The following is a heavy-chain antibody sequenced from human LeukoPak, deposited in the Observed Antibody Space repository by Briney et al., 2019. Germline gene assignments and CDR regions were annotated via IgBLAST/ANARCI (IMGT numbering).Heavy chain of an antibody. CDR3: ATRSPMVLWFGESPNAFDI. D-gene: IGHD3-10*01. CDR2: IYYSGSI. V-gene: IGHV4-59*01. J-gene: IGHJ3*02. CDR1: GGSISSYY. Sequence: SETLSLTCTVSGGSISSYYWSWIRQPPGKGLEWIGYIYYSGSINYNPSLKSRVTISVGTSKNQFSLKLSSVTAADTAVYYCATRSPMVLWFGESPNAFDIWGQGTMVTVSS.